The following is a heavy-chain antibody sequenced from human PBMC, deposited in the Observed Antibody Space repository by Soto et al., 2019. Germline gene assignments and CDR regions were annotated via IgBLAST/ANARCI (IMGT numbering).Heavy chain of an antibody. CDR2: FDPEDGET. CDR3: ATGGNYYDSSGYFFDY. V-gene: IGHV1-24*01. J-gene: IGHJ4*02. CDR1: GYTLTELS. Sequence: ASVKVSCKVSGYTLTELSMHWVRQAPGKGLEWMGGFDPEDGETIYAQKFQGRVTMTEDTSTDTAYMELSSLRSEDTAVYYCATGGNYYDSSGYFFDYWGQGTLVTVPQ. D-gene: IGHD3-22*01.